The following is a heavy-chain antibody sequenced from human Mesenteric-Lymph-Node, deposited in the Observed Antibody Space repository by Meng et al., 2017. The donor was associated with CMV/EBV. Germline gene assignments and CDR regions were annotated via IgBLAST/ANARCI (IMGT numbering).Heavy chain of an antibody. D-gene: IGHD2-2*01. CDR3: ARYRYCSSADCFNVRFFDL. J-gene: IGHJ2*01. CDR1: ISSGGYY. CDR2: IYYSGTT. V-gene: IGHV4-31*02. Sequence: ISSGGYYWTWIRQNPGKGLEWIGSIYYSGTTYYNSALKSRVSISVDTSKNQFALNLNSVTAADTAMYSCARYRYCSSADCFNVRFFDLWGRGTLVTVSS.